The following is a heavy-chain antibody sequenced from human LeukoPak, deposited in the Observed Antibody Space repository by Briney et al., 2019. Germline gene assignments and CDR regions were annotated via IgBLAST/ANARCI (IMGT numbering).Heavy chain of an antibody. D-gene: IGHD3-10*01. CDR3: ARGLRGVIYDAFDI. CDR1: GFTFSSFA. V-gene: IGHV3-23*01. CDR2: FSGSGGST. Sequence: GGSLRLFCAASGFTFSSFAMSWVRQAPGKGLEWVSGFSGSGGSTYYADSVKGRFTISRDNSKNTLYLQMNSLRAEDTALYYCARGLRGVIYDAFDIWGQGTMVTVSS. J-gene: IGHJ3*02.